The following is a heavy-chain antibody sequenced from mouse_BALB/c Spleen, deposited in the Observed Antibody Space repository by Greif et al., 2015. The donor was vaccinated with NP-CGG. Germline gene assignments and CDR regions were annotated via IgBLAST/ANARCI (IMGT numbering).Heavy chain of an antibody. CDR2: IYPGSGNT. CDR1: GYTFTDYY. D-gene: IGHD1-1*01. V-gene: IGHV1-77*01. CDR3: ARYYYGSSLYAMDY. J-gene: IGHJ4*01. Sequence: SGAELARPGASVKLSCKASGYTFTDYYINWVKQRTGQGLEWIGEIYPGSGNTYYNEKFKGKATLTADKSSSTAYMQLSSLTSEDSAVYFCARYYYGSSLYAMDYWGQGTSVTVSS.